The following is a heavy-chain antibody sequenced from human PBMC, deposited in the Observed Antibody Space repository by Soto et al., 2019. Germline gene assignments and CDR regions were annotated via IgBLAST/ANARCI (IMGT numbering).Heavy chain of an antibody. CDR3: ARDRGGKDFWIGYPTGWFDP. Sequence: QGQLVESGGGVVQPGRSLTLSCADFGITFSNYVMHWVRLAPGKGLEWVAVISYDGSNKYYADSVKGRFTISRDNSKNTLYLHMNSLRPDDTAVYYCARDRGGKDFWIGYPTGWFDPWGQGTLVTVSS. J-gene: IGHJ5*02. CDR1: GITFSNYV. CDR2: ISYDGSNK. V-gene: IGHV3-30-3*01. D-gene: IGHD3-3*01.